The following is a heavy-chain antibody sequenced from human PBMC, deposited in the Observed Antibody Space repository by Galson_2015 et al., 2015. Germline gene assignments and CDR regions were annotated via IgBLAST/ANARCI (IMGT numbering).Heavy chain of an antibody. CDR2: ISSSSNSI. CDR1: GFTFSKYR. CDR3: ASDRSYYYNARDV. Sequence: SLRLSCAASGFTFSKYRMNWVRQAPGKGLECISYISSSSNSIYYADSVKGRFTISRDNDKNLLYLQMNSLRDEDTAVYYCASDRSYYYNARDVGGQGSTASASS. V-gene: IGHV3-48*02. J-gene: IGHJ6*02.